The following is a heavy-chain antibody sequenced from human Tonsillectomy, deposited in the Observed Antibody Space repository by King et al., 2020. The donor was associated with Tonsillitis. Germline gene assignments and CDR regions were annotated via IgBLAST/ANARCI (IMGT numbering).Heavy chain of an antibody. CDR2: IYYSGST. V-gene: IGHV4-30-4*07. D-gene: IGHD4-17*01. Sequence: QLQESGPGLVKPSQTLSLPCAVSGGSISSGGYSWSWIRQPPGKGLEWIGYIYYSGSTYYNPSLKSRVTISVDTSKNQFSLKLSSVTAADTAVYYCVRLCGDYGWYFDLGGRGTRVTVST. CDR3: VRLCGDYGWYFDL. CDR1: GGSISSGGYS. J-gene: IGHJ2*01.